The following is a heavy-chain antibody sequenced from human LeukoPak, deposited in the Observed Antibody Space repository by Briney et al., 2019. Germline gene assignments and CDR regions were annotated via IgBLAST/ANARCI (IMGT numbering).Heavy chain of an antibody. Sequence: PSETLSLTCTVSGGSISSYYWSWIRQPAGKGLQWMGITHPGDSDTRYSPSFQGQVTISADKSTNTAYLQWSSLKASDTAMYYCARRQSYISRRIQYYYMDVWGEGTTVTVSS. CDR3: ARRQSYISRRIQYYYMDV. V-gene: IGHV5-51*01. D-gene: IGHD3-10*01. J-gene: IGHJ6*03. CDR2: THPGDSDT. CDR1: GGSISSYY.